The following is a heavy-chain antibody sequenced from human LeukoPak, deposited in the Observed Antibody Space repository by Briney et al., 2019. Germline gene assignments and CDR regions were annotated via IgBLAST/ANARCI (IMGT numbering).Heavy chain of an antibody. CDR3: VKGYDFWSGYARWFDY. CDR1: GFTFSNYA. J-gene: IGHJ4*02. D-gene: IGHD3/OR15-3a*01. V-gene: IGHV3-23*01. CDR2: ISGSGGST. Sequence: PGGSLRLSCVASGFTFSNYAMSWVRQGPGKGLEWVSSISGSGGSTFYADSAKGRFTISRDNSKNTLYLQMNSLRAEDTAVYYCVKGYDFWSGYARWFDYWGQGTLVTVSS.